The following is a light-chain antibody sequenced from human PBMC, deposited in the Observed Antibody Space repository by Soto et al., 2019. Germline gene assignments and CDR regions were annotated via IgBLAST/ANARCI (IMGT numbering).Light chain of an antibody. CDR3: QQYGSSGT. V-gene: IGKV3-20*01. CDR2: GAS. Sequence: IVLTESPGTLSLSPGERASVSCRASQSVSSDYLAWYQQRPGQAPRLLIYGASVRATGVPARFSGSGSGTDFTLTISRLEPEDFAVYYCQQYGSSGTFGQGTKVDIK. CDR1: QSVSSDY. J-gene: IGKJ1*01.